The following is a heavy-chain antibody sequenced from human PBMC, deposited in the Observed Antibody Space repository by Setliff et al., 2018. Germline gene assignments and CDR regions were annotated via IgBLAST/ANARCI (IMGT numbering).Heavy chain of an antibody. Sequence: ASVKVSCKASGYTFTSYAVNWVRQAPGQGLEWMGWISAYNGNTNYAQKLQGRVTMTTDTSTSTAYMELRSLRSDDTAVYYCVRERRGGHFDYWGQGTLVTVSS. CDR1: GYTFTSYA. V-gene: IGHV1-18*01. J-gene: IGHJ4*02. CDR2: ISAYNGNT. CDR3: VRERRGGHFDY.